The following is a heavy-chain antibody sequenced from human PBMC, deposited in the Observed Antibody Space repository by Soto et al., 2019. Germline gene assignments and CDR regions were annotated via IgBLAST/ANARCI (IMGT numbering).Heavy chain of an antibody. D-gene: IGHD5-18*01. J-gene: IGHJ4*02. Sequence: EVQLVESGGGLVQPGRSLRLSCAVSGFTFDEYAMHWVRQAPGKGLEWVSGISWNSGSIAYAGSVKGRFTISRDNAKNSLFLQMNSLRAEDTALYYWAKGGRGYSYGRFDYWGQGTLVAVSS. CDR2: ISWNSGSI. CDR3: AKGGRGYSYGRFDY. CDR1: GFTFDEYA. V-gene: IGHV3-9*01.